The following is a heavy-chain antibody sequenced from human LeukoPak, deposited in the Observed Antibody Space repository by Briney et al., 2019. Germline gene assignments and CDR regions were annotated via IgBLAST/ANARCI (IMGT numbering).Heavy chain of an antibody. Sequence: PSETLSLTCNVSGGSISSSSYYWGWIRQPPGKGLEWIESIYYLGSIYYKPSLKSRVTISVDTSKNHFSLKLTSVTAADTAVYYCARHVAGGTHNLVGFDYWGQGRLVTVSS. CDR2: IYYLGSI. CDR1: GGSISSSSYY. J-gene: IGHJ4*02. V-gene: IGHV4-39*01. D-gene: IGHD1-26*01. CDR3: ARHVAGGTHNLVGFDY.